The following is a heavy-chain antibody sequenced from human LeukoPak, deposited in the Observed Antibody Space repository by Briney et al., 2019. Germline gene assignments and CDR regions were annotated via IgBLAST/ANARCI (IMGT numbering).Heavy chain of an antibody. CDR3: ARVGYSFSINDWSRTGLGAYPTKYYYYMDV. J-gene: IGHJ6*03. V-gene: IGHV4-34*04. CDR2: INLSGGT. CDR1: SGSFSGYY. D-gene: IGHD5-18*01. Sequence: SPTLSLTCAVYSGSFSGYYSSSVRQPPGKGLGWIGEINLSGGTNNNPSPMSRGIMSVDTYKNQFSLEVSSVTAADTAVYYCARVGYSFSINDWSRTGLGAYPTKYYYYMDVWGKGTTVTVSS.